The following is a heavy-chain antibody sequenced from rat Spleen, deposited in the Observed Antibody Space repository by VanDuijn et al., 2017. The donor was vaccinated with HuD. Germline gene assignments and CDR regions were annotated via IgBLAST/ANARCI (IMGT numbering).Heavy chain of an antibody. CDR3: STPKFITIAATFDY. CDR2: ISYDGGST. Sequence: EVQLVESGGGLVQPGRSLKLSCTASGFTFSDYYMAWVCQAPTKGLEWVASISYDGGSTYYRDSVKGRFTISRDNAKSSLYLQMDSLRSEDTATYYCSTPKFITIAATFDYWGQGVMVTVSS. J-gene: IGHJ2*01. V-gene: IGHV5-20*01. CDR1: GFTFSDYY. D-gene: IGHD1-2*01.